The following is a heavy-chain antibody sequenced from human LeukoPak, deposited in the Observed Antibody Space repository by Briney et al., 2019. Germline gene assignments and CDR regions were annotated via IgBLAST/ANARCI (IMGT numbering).Heavy chain of an antibody. CDR3: ARASETAMVTL. CDR2: IYSTGRV. Sequence: PSETLSLTCTVSAVSITSGTYYWTWIRQPAVKGLEWIRRIYSTGRVNYNPSLKSRVTMLLDTSKNHISLKLTSVTAADTAIYFCARASETAMVTLWGQGTLVTVSS. CDR1: AVSITSGTYY. V-gene: IGHV4-61*02. D-gene: IGHD5-18*01. J-gene: IGHJ4*02.